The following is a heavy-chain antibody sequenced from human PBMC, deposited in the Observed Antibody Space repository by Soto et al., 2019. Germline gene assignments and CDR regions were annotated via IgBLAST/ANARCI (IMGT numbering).Heavy chain of an antibody. D-gene: IGHD1-26*01. CDR2: ISSSGTTT. CDR1: GFTFVSYD. V-gene: IGHV3-48*03. J-gene: IGHJ4*02. Sequence: EVQLAESGGGLVQPGGSLRLSCAASGFTFVSYDLIWVRQAPGKGLEWISYISSSGTTTSYADSVKGRFTISRDNAKNSLYLQMDSLRGDDTAVYYCARSREWGAPNDYWGQGTLVTVSS. CDR3: ARSREWGAPNDY.